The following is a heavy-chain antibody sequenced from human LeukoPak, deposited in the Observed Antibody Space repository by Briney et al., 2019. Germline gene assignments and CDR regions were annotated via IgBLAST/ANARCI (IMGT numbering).Heavy chain of an antibody. J-gene: IGHJ5*02. V-gene: IGHV1-69*02. Sequence: GXXVEWRGRIIPLLGIANYAQKFQCRVTITADKSTSTAYMELSSLRSEDTAVYYCAIVDYGELNWFDPWGQGTLVTVSS. D-gene: IGHD4-17*01. CDR3: AIVDYGELNWFDP. CDR2: IIPLLGIA.